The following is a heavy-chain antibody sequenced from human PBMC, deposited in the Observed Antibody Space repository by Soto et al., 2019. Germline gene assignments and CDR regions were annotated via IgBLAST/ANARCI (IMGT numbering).Heavy chain of an antibody. D-gene: IGHD2-2*01. J-gene: IGHJ5*02. Sequence: GGSLRLSCAASGFTFISHGMHWVRQGPGKGLEWVAVISYDGGAKYYADSVKGRFTISRDNSKNTLYLQMNSLRAEDTAVYYCAKDFCSSTSCPFDPWGQGTLVTVSS. CDR2: ISYDGGAK. V-gene: IGHV3-30*18. CDR3: AKDFCSSTSCPFDP. CDR1: GFTFISHG.